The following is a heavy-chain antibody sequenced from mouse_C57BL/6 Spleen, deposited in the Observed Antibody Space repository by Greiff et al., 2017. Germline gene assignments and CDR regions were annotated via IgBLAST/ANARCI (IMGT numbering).Heavy chain of an antibody. D-gene: IGHD3-2*02. Sequence: QVQLQQSGAELVRPGASVTLSCKASGYTFTDYEMHWVKQTPVHGLEWIGAIDPETGGTAYNQKFKGKAILTADKSSSTAYMALRSLTSEDSAVYYCTRWELRLRNYAMDGWGQGTSVTVSS. V-gene: IGHV1-15*01. CDR2: IDPETGGT. CDR1: GYTFTDYE. J-gene: IGHJ4*01. CDR3: TRWELRLRNYAMDG.